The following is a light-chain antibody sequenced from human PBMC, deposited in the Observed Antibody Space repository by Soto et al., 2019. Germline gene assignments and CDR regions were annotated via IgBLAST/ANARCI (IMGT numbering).Light chain of an antibody. CDR1: QSISSY. Sequence: EIVLTQSPATLSLSPGERATLSCRASQSISSYLAWYQQKPGQAPRLLIYDASNRATGIPARFSGRGSGTDFTLTISSLEPEDFALYYCQQRNDWPLTFGGGTKVEIE. V-gene: IGKV3-11*01. J-gene: IGKJ4*01. CDR2: DAS. CDR3: QQRNDWPLT.